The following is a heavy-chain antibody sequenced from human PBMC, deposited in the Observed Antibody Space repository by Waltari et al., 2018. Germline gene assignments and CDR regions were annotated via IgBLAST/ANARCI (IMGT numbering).Heavy chain of an antibody. Sequence: QLQLQESGPGLVKPSETLSLTCTVSGGSISSSSYYWGWIRQPPGKGLEWIGSIYYSGSTYYNPSLKSRVTISVDTSKNQFSLKLSSVTAADTAVYYCARVIGAIVVVPDAPRDAFDIWGQGTMVTVSS. CDR1: GGSISSSSYY. V-gene: IGHV4-39*07. J-gene: IGHJ3*02. D-gene: IGHD2-2*01. CDR3: ARVIGAIVVVPDAPRDAFDI. CDR2: IYYSGST.